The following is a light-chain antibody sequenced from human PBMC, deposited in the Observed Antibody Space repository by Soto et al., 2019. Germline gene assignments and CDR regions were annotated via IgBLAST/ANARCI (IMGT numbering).Light chain of an antibody. Sequence: QSALTQPPSASGSPGQSVTISCTGTSSDVGDYNYVSWYQQHPGKAPTLMIYEVSKRPSGVPDRFSGSKSGNTASLTVSGLQPEDEADYYCSSYAGNNNLVFGGGTKVTVL. V-gene: IGLV2-8*01. J-gene: IGLJ2*01. CDR1: SSDVGDYNY. CDR3: SSYAGNNNLV. CDR2: EVS.